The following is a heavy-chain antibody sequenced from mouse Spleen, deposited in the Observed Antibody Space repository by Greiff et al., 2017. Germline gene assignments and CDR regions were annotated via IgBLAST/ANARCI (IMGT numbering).Heavy chain of an antibody. Sequence: VQLQQSGPELVKPGASVKISCKASGYAFISSWMNWVKQRPGRGLGGIGRIYPGDGDTNYNGKFKGKATLTADKSSSTAYMQLSSLTSEDSAVYFCASYGNYEYAMDYWGQGTSVTVSS. CDR2: IYPGDGDT. V-gene: IGHV1-82*01. D-gene: IGHD2-1*01. J-gene: IGHJ4*01. CDR3: ASYGNYEYAMDY. CDR1: GYAFISSW.